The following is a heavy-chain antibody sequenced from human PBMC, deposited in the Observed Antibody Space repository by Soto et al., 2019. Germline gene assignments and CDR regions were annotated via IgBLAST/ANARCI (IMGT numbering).Heavy chain of an antibody. CDR2: ANHGGTS. CDR1: GGSFSGYY. V-gene: IGHV4-34*01. D-gene: IGHD3-10*01. CDR3: HGLDV. J-gene: IGHJ6*02. Sequence: QVQLQQWGAGLLKPSETLSLTCAVHGGSFSGYYWDWIRPPPGKGLEWIGEANHGGTSNYNPSLKRRAMISVDRSKNQLSFKLPSVTADLRSGDLFHGLDVWGQGTTVTVSS.